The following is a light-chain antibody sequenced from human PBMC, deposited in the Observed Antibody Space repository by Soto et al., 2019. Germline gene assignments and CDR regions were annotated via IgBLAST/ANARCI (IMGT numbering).Light chain of an antibody. CDR3: QQSFNTPRT. Sequence: IQMTQSPSSLSASVGDRVTITCRASQNINTYLNWYQQKAGQAPNVLIYAASTLQSGVPSRFSGSGSGTDFTLTITSPQPEDFATYYCQQSFNTPRTFGQGTKVDIK. CDR1: QNINTY. J-gene: IGKJ1*01. V-gene: IGKV1-39*01. CDR2: AAS.